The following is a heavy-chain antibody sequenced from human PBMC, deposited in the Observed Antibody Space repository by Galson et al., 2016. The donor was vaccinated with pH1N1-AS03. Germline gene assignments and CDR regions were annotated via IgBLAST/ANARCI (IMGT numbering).Heavy chain of an antibody. Sequence: QSGAEVKKPGESLKIACKASDYIFTNYWIGWVRRVPGKGLEWMGVIYPGDSDTTYSPSFQGQVTTSADKSISTAYLQWSSLKASDTALYYCARLARGILRGYLMGHFDSWGQGTLVTVSS. CDR1: DYIFTNYW. D-gene: IGHD3-9*01. CDR2: IYPGDSDT. J-gene: IGHJ4*02. V-gene: IGHV5-51*03. CDR3: ARLARGILRGYLMGHFDS.